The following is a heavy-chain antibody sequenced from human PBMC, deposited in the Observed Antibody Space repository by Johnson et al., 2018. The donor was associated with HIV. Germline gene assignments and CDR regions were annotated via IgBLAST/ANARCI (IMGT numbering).Heavy chain of an antibody. CDR3: ARDGPLQFLEWLSAGAFDI. CDR1: GFSFRSYG. D-gene: IGHD3-3*01. CDR2: IRYDGSNK. V-gene: IGHV3-30*02. J-gene: IGHJ3*02. Sequence: QVQLVESGGGVVQPGGSLRLSCAATGFSFRSYGMHWVRQGPGKGLEWMAFIRYDGSNKYYADSVKGRFTISRDNSKNTLYLQMNSLRAEDTAVYYCARDGPLQFLEWLSAGAFDIWGQGTMVTVSS.